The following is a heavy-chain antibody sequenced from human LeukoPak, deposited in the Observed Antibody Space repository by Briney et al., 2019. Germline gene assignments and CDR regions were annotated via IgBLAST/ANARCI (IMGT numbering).Heavy chain of an antibody. V-gene: IGHV4-39*01. Sequence: PSETLSLTCTVSGVSISSSRYYWGWIRQPPGKGLEWIGNIYYSGSTYYNPSLKSRVTISVDTSKNQFSLKLSSVTAADTAVYYCARHGVRGYSYGIDYWGQGTLVTVSS. CDR3: ARHGVRGYSYGIDY. CDR2: IYYSGST. D-gene: IGHD5-18*01. J-gene: IGHJ4*02. CDR1: GVSISSSRYY.